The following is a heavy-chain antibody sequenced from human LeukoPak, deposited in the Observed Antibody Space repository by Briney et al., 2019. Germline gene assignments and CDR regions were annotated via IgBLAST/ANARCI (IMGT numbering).Heavy chain of an antibody. CDR1: GYTFTGYY. Sequence: ASVKVSCKASGYTFTGYYMHWVRQAPGQGLEWMGWINPNSGGTNYAQKFQGRVTMTRDTSISTAYMELSRLRSDDTAVYYCARAPGLDYGDYEGSYWYFDLWGRGTLVTVSS. CDR3: ARAPGLDYGDYEGSYWYFDL. D-gene: IGHD4-17*01. J-gene: IGHJ2*01. CDR2: INPNSGGT. V-gene: IGHV1-2*02.